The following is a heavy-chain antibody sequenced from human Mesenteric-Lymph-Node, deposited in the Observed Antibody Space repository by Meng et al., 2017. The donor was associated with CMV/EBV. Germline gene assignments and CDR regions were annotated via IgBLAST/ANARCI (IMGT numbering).Heavy chain of an antibody. J-gene: IGHJ5*02. D-gene: IGHD3-3*01. CDR1: GGSISSYY. V-gene: IGHV4-59*01. Sequence: SETLSLTCTVSGGSISSYYWSWIRQPPGKGLVWLGYIYYSGSTNYNPSLNSRVTISVDTSKNQFSLKLSSVTAADTAVYYCARTAVTIFGVVIMDNWFDPWGQGTLVTVSS. CDR2: IYYSGST. CDR3: ARTAVTIFGVVIMDNWFDP.